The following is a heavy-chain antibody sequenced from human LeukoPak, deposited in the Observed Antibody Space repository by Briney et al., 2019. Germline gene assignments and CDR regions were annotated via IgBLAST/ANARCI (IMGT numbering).Heavy chain of an antibody. J-gene: IGHJ5*02. CDR2: INPNSGGT. CDR3: TRDYGSGEGWFDP. D-gene: IGHD3-10*01. CDR1: RYTFTGFY. V-gene: IGHV1-2*02. Sequence: ASVKVSCKASRYTFTGFYHWVRQAPGQGLEWMGWINPNSGGTNYAQKFQGRITMTRDTSISTAYMELTRLRSDDTAIYYCTRDYGSGEGWFDPWGQGTLVTVSS.